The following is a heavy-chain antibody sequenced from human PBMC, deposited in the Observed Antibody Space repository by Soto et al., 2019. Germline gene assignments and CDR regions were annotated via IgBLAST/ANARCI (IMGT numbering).Heavy chain of an antibody. CDR3: ARADCSGGSCYGADFDY. V-gene: IGHV3-33*01. CDR2: IWYDGSNK. D-gene: IGHD2-15*01. Sequence: PGGSLRLSCAASGFTFSSYGMHWVRQAPGKGLEWVAVIWYDGSNKYYADSVKGRFTISRDNSKNTLYLQMNSLRAEDTAVYYCARADCSGGSCYGADFDYWGQGTLVTVSS. J-gene: IGHJ4*02. CDR1: GFTFSSYG.